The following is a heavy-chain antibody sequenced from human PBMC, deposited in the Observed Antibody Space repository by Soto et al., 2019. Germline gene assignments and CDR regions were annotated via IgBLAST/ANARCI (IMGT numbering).Heavy chain of an antibody. CDR1: GGSISSSSYY. V-gene: IGHV4-39*01. Sequence: QVQLQESGPGLVKPSETLSLTCTVSGGSISSSSYYWGWIRQPPGRGLEWIGSLYYSGSTYYNPSLNIRVTISVDTSKNQFSLRLSSVTAADTSVYYCARHLSDGYHSGMDVWGQGTTVTVSS. CDR2: LYYSGST. CDR3: ARHLSDGYHSGMDV. J-gene: IGHJ6*02.